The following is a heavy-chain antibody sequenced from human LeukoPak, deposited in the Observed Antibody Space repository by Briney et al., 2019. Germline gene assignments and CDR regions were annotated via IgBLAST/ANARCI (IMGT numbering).Heavy chain of an antibody. D-gene: IGHD6-6*01. V-gene: IGHV3-23*01. Sequence: GGSLRLSCAASGFTFSSYAMSWVRQAPGKGLEWVSAISGSGGSTYHADSVKGRFTISRDNSKNTLYLQMNSLRAEDTAVYYCAKDRLAARPPYYFDYWGQGTLVTVSS. CDR3: AKDRLAARPPYYFDY. CDR2: ISGSGGST. J-gene: IGHJ4*02. CDR1: GFTFSSYA.